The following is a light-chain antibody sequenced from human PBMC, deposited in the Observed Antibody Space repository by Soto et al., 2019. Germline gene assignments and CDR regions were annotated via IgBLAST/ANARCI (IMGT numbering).Light chain of an antibody. CDR3: QSYDISLHNYV. CDR2: GDN. V-gene: IGLV1-40*01. J-gene: IGLJ1*01. CDR1: TSNIGAPYD. Sequence: QSVLTQPPSVSGAPGQRVSISCTGSTSNIGAPYDVHWYQHLPGAAPKRLIYGDNNRPSGVPDRFSGSKSGTSASLAITSLQAEDEADYYCQSYDISLHNYVFGTGTKLTVL.